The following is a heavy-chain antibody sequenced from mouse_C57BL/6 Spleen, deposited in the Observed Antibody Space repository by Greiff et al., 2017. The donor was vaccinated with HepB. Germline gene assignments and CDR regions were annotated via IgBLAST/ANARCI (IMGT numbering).Heavy chain of an antibody. CDR3: ARRRYYGREAMDY. CDR1: GYTFTDYY. J-gene: IGHJ4*01. V-gene: IGHV1-26*01. CDR2: INPNNGGT. Sequence: EVQLQQSGPELVKPGASVKISCKASGYTFTDYYMNWVKQSHGKSLEWIGDINPNNGGTSYNQKFKGKATLTVDKSSSTAYMELRSLTSEDSAVYYCARRRYYGREAMDYWGQGTSVTVSS. D-gene: IGHD1-1*01.